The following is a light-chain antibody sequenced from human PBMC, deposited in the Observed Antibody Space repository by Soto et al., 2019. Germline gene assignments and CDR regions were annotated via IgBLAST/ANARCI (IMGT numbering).Light chain of an antibody. Sequence: QSVLTPPASVSGSPGQSITISCTGTSSDVGGYNYVSWYQQHPGKAPKLMIYDVSNRPSGVSNRFSGSKSGNTASLTISGLQAEDEADYYCSSYTSSSTLYVFGTGTKLTVL. J-gene: IGLJ1*01. CDR1: SSDVGGYNY. CDR3: SSYTSSSTLYV. V-gene: IGLV2-14*01. CDR2: DVS.